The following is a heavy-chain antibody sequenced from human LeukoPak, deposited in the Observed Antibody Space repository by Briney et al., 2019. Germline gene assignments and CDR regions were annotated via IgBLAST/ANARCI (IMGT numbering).Heavy chain of an antibody. D-gene: IGHD1-26*01. CDR1: GYTFTSYD. Sequence: GASVKVSCKASGYTFTSYDINWVRQATGQGLEWMGRMNPNSGNTGYAQKFQGRVTMTRNTSISTAYMELSSLRSEDTAVYYCARQFSLATGWENGMDVWGQGTTVTVSS. CDR3: ARQFSLATGWENGMDV. J-gene: IGHJ6*02. V-gene: IGHV1-8*01. CDR2: MNPNSGNT.